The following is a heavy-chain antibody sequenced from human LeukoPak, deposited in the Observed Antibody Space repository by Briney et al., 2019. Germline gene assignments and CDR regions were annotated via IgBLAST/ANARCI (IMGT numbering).Heavy chain of an antibody. J-gene: IGHJ6*03. CDR1: GYTFTTDY. D-gene: IGHD3-10*01. CDR2: INPSGGST. CDR3: ARARGSGSYYGHDYYYYYYMDV. Sequence: ASVKVSCKASGYTFTTDYIHWVRQAPGQGLEWMGIINPSGGSTTYAQKFQGRVIMTGDTSTSTVYMELRSLRSEDAAVYYCARARGSGSYYGHDYYYYYYMDVWGQGTTVTVSS. V-gene: IGHV1-46*01.